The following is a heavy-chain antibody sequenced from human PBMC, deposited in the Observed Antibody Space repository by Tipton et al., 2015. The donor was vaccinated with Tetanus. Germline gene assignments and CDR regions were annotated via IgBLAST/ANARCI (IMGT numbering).Heavy chain of an antibody. D-gene: IGHD3-10*01. J-gene: IGHJ4*02. CDR3: ARHPPPYYYGSGSYLDY. CDR2: IYYSGST. CDR1: GGSISGSSYY. Sequence: TLSLTCSVSGGSISGSSYYWSWIRQPPGKALEWIGSIYYSGSTFYHPSLQSRVTISVDTSKNQFSLRLSSVPAADTAVYFCARHPPPYYYGSGSYLDYWGKGTPVTVSS. V-gene: IGHV4-39*01.